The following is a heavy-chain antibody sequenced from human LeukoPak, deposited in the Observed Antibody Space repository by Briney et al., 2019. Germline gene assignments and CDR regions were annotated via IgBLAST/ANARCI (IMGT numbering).Heavy chain of an antibody. D-gene: IGHD2-8*01. Sequence: PGECLRLACAASGFTFSSYSMKWVRQAPGKGLGWVSSISTRSSHINYADSGEGRFTISRDHARNSLYLQMNTLRAEDTAVYSCARGADGVSSNTRGWFDPWGQGTLVTVSS. J-gene: IGHJ5*02. V-gene: IGHV3-21*01. CDR3: ARGADGVSSNTRGWFDP. CDR1: GFTFSSYS. CDR2: ISTRSSHI.